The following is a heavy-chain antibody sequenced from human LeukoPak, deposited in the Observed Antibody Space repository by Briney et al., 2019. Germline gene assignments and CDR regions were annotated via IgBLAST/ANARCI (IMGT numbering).Heavy chain of an antibody. CDR2: ISYSGST. CDR3: ARASEDYYYYYMDV. Sequence: SETLSLTCTVSGGSINSGSYYWGWIRQPPGKGLEWIGSISYSGSTYDNPSLKSRVTISVDTSKNQFSLKLSSVTAADTAVYYCARASEDYYYYYMDVWGKGTTVTISS. V-gene: IGHV4-39*07. D-gene: IGHD1-14*01. CDR1: GGSINSGSYY. J-gene: IGHJ6*03.